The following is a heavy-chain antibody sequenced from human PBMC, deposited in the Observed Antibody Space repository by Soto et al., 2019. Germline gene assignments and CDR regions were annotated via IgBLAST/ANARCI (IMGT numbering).Heavy chain of an antibody. Sequence: QLQLQESGPGLVKPSETLSLTCTVSGGSISSSSYYWGWIRQPPGKGLEWIGSIYYSGSTYYNPSLKSRVTISVDTSKNQFSLKLSSVTAADTAVYYCARHTPEGIAAAGFYYYYYGMDVWGQGTTVTVSS. D-gene: IGHD6-13*01. CDR1: GGSISSSSYY. CDR2: IYYSGST. CDR3: ARHTPEGIAAAGFYYYYYGMDV. V-gene: IGHV4-39*01. J-gene: IGHJ6*02.